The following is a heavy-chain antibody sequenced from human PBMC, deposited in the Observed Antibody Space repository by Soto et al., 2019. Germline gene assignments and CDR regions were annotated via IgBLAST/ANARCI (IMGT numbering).Heavy chain of an antibody. D-gene: IGHD3-22*01. CDR2: IIPIFGTA. CDR3: ARGATVVVINSRWFDP. V-gene: IGHV1-69*13. CDR1: GGTFSSYA. J-gene: IGHJ5*02. Sequence: SVKVSCKASGGTFSSYAISWVRQAPGQGLEWMGGIIPIFGTANYAQKFQGRVTITADESTSTAYMELSSLRSEDTAVYYCARGATVVVINSRWFDPWGQGTLVTVSS.